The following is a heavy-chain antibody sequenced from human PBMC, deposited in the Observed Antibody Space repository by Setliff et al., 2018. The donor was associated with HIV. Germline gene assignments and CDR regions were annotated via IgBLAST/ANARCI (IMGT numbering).Heavy chain of an antibody. V-gene: IGHV7-4-1*02. D-gene: IGHD2-15*01. CDR2: INTNAGNP. J-gene: IGHJ4*02. Sequence: ASVKVSCKASGYTFTSYAMNWVRQAPGQGLEWMGWINTNAGNPTYAQGFTGRFVFSLDTSVSTAYLQISSLKAEDTAVYYCAGDRYCSGGSCPLGYWGQGTLVTVSS. CDR3: AGDRYCSGGSCPLGY. CDR1: GYTFTSYA.